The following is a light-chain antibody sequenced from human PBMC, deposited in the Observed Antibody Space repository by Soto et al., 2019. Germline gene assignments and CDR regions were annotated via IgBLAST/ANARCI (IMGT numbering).Light chain of an antibody. CDR1: QSVSSSY. V-gene: IGKV3-20*01. CDR2: GAS. Sequence: EIVLTQSPGTLSLSPGERATLSCRASQSVSSSYLAWYQQKPGQAPRLLIYGASSRATGIPDRFSGSGSGTGFTLTISRPEPEDFAVCYCQQYGSSPYTFGQGTKLEIQ. CDR3: QQYGSSPYT. J-gene: IGKJ2*01.